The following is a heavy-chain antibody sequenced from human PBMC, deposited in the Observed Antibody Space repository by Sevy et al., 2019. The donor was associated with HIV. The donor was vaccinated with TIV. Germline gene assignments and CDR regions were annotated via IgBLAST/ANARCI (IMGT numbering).Heavy chain of an antibody. CDR1: GHTLTDLS. V-gene: IGHV1-24*01. CDR2: FDPEDGER. D-gene: IGHD3-22*01. J-gene: IGHJ4*02. CDR3: SATREYYSDSYGYFDY. Sequence: ASVKVSCKASGHTLTDLSMHWVRQAPGKGFEWIGRFDPEDGERIYAQKFQGRVTMTGDTSTDTAYMELGSLRSEDTAVYYCSATREYYSDSYGYFDYWGQGTLVTVYS.